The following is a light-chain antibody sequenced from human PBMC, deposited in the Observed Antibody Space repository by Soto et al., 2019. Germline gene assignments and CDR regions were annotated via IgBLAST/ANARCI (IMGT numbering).Light chain of an antibody. CDR2: EVS. V-gene: IGLV2-14*01. J-gene: IGLJ2*01. Sequence: QSALTQPRSVSGSPGQSVTIACTGTSSDVGTYKYVSWYQQLPGKAPKLMIYEVSNRPSGVSNRFSDSKSGNTASLTISELQAEDEADYYCSSYTSRSTPVFGGGTKLTVL. CDR3: SSYTSRSTPV. CDR1: SSDVGTYKY.